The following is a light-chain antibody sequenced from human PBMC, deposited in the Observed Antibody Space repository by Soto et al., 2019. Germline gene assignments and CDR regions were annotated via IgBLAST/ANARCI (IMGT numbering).Light chain of an antibody. CDR2: AAS. Sequence: AIQLTQSPSSLSASVGDRVTITCQASQAIRTALGWYQQKPGKVPKLLIYAASTLQSGVPSRFSGSGSGTDFTLTISSLQPEDFATYYCLLDFRYFWAFGQGTKVDIK. CDR1: QAIRTA. V-gene: IGKV1-6*01. CDR3: LLDFRYFWA. J-gene: IGKJ1*01.